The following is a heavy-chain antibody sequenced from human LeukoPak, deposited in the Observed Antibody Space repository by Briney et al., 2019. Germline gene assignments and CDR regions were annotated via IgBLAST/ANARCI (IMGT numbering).Heavy chain of an antibody. CDR3: AGMVRGALMDY. D-gene: IGHD3-10*01. Sequence: VASVKVSCKASGYTFTSYGISWVRQAPGQGLEWMGWINPNSGGTNYAQKFQGRVTMTRDTSISTAYMELSRLRSDDTAVYYCAGMVRGALMDYWGQETLVTVSS. J-gene: IGHJ4*02. CDR2: INPNSGGT. V-gene: IGHV1-2*02. CDR1: GYTFTSYG.